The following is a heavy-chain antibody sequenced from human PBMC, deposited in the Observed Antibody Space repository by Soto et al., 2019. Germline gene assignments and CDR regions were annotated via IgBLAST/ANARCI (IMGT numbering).Heavy chain of an antibody. D-gene: IGHD2-2*01. V-gene: IGHV3-30-3*01. CDR1: GFTFSSYA. CDR2: ISYDGSNK. Sequence: QVQLVESGGGVVQPGRSLRLSCAASGFTFSSYAMHWVRQAPGKGLEWVAVISYDGSNKYYADSVKGRFTISRDNSKNTLYLQMNSLRAEDTAVYYCARGVVVPAAMPISHYYGMDVWGQGTTVTVSS. CDR3: ARGVVVPAAMPISHYYGMDV. J-gene: IGHJ6*02.